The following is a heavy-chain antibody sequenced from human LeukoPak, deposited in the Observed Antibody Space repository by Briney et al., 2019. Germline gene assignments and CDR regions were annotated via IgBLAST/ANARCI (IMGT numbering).Heavy chain of an antibody. CDR3: AKATGYLL. CDR2: IRSKTNNYAT. D-gene: IGHD1-14*01. J-gene: IGHJ4*02. Sequence: GGSLRLSCAASGFTFSGSAMHWVRQASGKGLEWVGRIRSKTNNYATAYATSVKGRFTISRANSENTLYLQMNNLRAEDTAVYYCAKATGYLLWGQGTLVTVSS. CDR1: GFTFSGSA. V-gene: IGHV3-73*01.